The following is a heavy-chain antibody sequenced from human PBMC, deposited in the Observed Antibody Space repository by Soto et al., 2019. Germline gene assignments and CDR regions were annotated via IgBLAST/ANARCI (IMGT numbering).Heavy chain of an antibody. D-gene: IGHD3-10*01. CDR1: GDGVSSTSAT. Sequence: SQTLSLTCAISGDGVSSTSATWNWIRQSPSRGLEWLGRAYYRSKWYIDCAVSVKGRININPDTSKNQLSLQLSSVTPEDTAVYYCARDNRGSGGNYCYGVDVWGQGTTVTVSS. V-gene: IGHV6-1*01. J-gene: IGHJ6*02. CDR2: AYYRSKWYI. CDR3: ARDNRGSGGNYCYGVDV.